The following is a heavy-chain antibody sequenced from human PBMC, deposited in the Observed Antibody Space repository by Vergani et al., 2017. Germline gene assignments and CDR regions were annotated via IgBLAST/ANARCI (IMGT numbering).Heavy chain of an antibody. CDR2: IKSDLCST. CDR3: ARTRCIETFYKSNWIDS. J-gene: IGHJ5*01. V-gene: IGHV3-74*03. D-gene: IGHD2/OR15-2a*01. Sequence: DVHLAESWGGFFQPGGSLRLSCSASGFSFNSYWMHWVRQVPGKVLLLVSRIKSDLCSTAYADSVKGLFTIYRDNAQNTLYLQMNSLRVEDTSVYYCARTRCIETFYKSNWIDSWGKGTLVTVSS. CDR1: GFSFNSYW.